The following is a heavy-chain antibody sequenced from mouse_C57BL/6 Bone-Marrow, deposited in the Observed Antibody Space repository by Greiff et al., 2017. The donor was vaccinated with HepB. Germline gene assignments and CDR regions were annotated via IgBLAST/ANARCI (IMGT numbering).Heavy chain of an antibody. CDR1: GFSLSTFGMG. CDR3: ARRETTVVEVYFDY. CDR2: IWWDDDK. Sequence: QVTLKESGPGILQPSQTLSLTCSFSGFSLSTFGMGVGWIRQPSGKGLEWLAHIWWDDDKYYNPALKSRLTISKDTSKNQVFLKIANVDTADTATYYCARRETTVVEVYFDYWGQGTTLTVSS. J-gene: IGHJ2*01. D-gene: IGHD1-1*01. V-gene: IGHV8-8*01.